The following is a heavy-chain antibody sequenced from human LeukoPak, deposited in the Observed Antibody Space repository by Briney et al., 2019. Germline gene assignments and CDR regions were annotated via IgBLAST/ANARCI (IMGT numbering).Heavy chain of an antibody. CDR1: GGSISSYY. CDR2: IYYSGST. CDR3: ARDPGRNWFDP. V-gene: IGHV4-59*01. Sequence: PSETLSLTCTVSGGSISSYYWSWIRQPPGKGLEWMGYIYYSGSTNYNPSLKSRVTISVDTSKNQFSLKLSSVTAADTAVYYCARDPGRNWFDPWGQGTLVTVSS. D-gene: IGHD1-1*01. J-gene: IGHJ5*02.